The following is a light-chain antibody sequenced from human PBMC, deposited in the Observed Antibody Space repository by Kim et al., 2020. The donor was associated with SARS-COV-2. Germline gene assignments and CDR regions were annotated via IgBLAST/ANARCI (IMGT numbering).Light chain of an antibody. Sequence: SSELTQDSAVSVALGQTVTITCQGDSLRNYYATWYQQKPRQTPFLVIFGKNNRPSGIPDRFSGSSSGNTASLTISGAQAEDESDYYCNSRDISGNHWVFGGGTQLTVL. CDR1: SLRNYY. J-gene: IGLJ3*02. CDR3: NSRDISGNHWV. CDR2: GKN. V-gene: IGLV3-19*01.